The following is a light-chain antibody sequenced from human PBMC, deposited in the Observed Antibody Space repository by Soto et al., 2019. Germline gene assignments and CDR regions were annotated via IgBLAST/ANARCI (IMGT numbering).Light chain of an antibody. J-gene: IGLJ1*01. V-gene: IGLV2-8*01. Sequence: QSVLTQPPSASGSPGQSVTISCTGTSSDVGAYNYVSWYQQLPGKAPKLIIYEVSKRPSGVPDRFSGSKSGNTVSLTVSGLQAEDEADYYCTSYAGTYSFFYVFGTGTKVTVL. CDR1: SSDVGAYNY. CDR2: EVS. CDR3: TSYAGTYSFFYV.